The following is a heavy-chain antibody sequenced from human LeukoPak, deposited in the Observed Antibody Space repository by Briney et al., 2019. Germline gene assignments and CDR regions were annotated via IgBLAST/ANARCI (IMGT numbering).Heavy chain of an antibody. J-gene: IGHJ4*02. CDR2: IRRDGSET. Sequence: AGGSLRLSCAASGFTFSNYWTTWVRRAPGKGLEWVANIRRDGSETHYVDSVMGRFTISRDNAKNSLYLQMNSLRAEDTAVYYCASGDGYFDHWGQGTLVTVSS. V-gene: IGHV3-7*01. CDR1: GFTFSNYW. D-gene: IGHD3-10*01. CDR3: ASGDGYFDH.